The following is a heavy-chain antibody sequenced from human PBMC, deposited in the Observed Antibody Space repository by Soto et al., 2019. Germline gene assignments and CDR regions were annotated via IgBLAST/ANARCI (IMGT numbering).Heavy chain of an antibody. CDR3: ARSLPITAGYMDV. CDR2: IYYSGST. Sequence: SETLSLTCTVSGGSISSDGYYWSWIRQHPGKGLEWIGYIYYSGSTYYNPSLKSRVTISVDTSKNQFSLKLSSVTAADTAVYYCARSLPITAGYMDVWGKGTTVTVSS. J-gene: IGHJ6*03. V-gene: IGHV4-31*03. CDR1: GGSISSDGYY. D-gene: IGHD3-16*01.